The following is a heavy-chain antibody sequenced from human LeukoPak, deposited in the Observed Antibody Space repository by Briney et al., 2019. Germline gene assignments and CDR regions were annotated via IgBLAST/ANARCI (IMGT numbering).Heavy chain of an antibody. J-gene: IGHJ6*02. CDR1: GFTFSSYS. Sequence: GGSLRLSCAASGFTFSSYSMSWVRQAPGKGLEWVSVIYSGGSTYYADSVKGRFTISRDNSKNTLYLQMNSLRAEDTAVYYCARDYDSSVGHVWGQGTTVTVSS. D-gene: IGHD3-22*01. CDR2: IYSGGST. CDR3: ARDYDSSVGHV. V-gene: IGHV3-53*01.